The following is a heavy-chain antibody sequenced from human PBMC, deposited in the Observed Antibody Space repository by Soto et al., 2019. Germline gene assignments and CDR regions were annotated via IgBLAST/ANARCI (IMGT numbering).Heavy chain of an antibody. D-gene: IGHD3-22*01. CDR3: ANLTTTRNFWRGYYFDSSCYYIFDN. J-gene: IGHJ4*02. Sequence: ASVKVCSKASGYTFTSSYMHWVRQAPGQGLEWMGIINPSGGSTSYAQKFQGRVTMTRDTSTSTVYMELSSLRSEDTGGGSCANLTTTRNFWRGYYFDSSCYYIFDNWGQGTGVTVSS. CDR2: INPSGGST. CDR1: GYTFTSSY. V-gene: IGHV1-46*01.